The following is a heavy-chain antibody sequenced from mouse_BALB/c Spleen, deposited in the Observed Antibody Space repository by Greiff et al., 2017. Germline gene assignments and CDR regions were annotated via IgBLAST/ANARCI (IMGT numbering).Heavy chain of an antibody. CDR1: GFTFSSYT. V-gene: IGHV5-6-4*01. Sequence: EVHLVESGGGLVKPGGSLKLSCAASGFTFSSYTMSWVRQTPEKRLEWVATISSGGSYTYYPDSVKGRFTISRDNAKNTLCLQMSSLKSEDTAMYYCTRDERDYYGSSYKGDDWGQGTTLTVSS. CDR2: ISSGGSYT. J-gene: IGHJ2*01. CDR3: TRDERDYYGSSYKGDD. D-gene: IGHD1-1*01.